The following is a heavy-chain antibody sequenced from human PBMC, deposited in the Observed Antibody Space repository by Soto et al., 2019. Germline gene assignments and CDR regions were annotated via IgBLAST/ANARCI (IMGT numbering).Heavy chain of an antibody. Sequence: EVQLVESGGGLVKPGGSLRLSCAASGFTFSNAWMSWVRQAPGKGLEWVGRIKSKTDGGTTDYAAPVKGRFTISRDDSKNTLYLQMNSLKTEDTAVYYCTTDPLIVVATNYYYYYGMDVWGQGTTVTVSS. CDR2: IKSKTDGGTT. V-gene: IGHV3-15*01. J-gene: IGHJ6*02. D-gene: IGHD2-2*01. CDR1: GFTFSNAW. CDR3: TTDPLIVVATNYYYYYGMDV.